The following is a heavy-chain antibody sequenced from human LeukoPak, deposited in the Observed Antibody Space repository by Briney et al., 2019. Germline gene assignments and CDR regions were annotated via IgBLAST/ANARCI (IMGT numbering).Heavy chain of an antibody. D-gene: IGHD3-10*01. CDR3: ARERILWFGEFDY. CDR2: ISSSGSTI. V-gene: IGHV3-11*01. CDR1: GFTFSDYY. Sequence: GGSLRLSCAASGFTFSDYYMSWIRQAPGKGLEWVSYISSSGSTIYYADSVKGRFTISRDNAKNSQYLQMNSLRAEDTAVYYCARERILWFGEFDYWGQGTLVTVSS. J-gene: IGHJ4*02.